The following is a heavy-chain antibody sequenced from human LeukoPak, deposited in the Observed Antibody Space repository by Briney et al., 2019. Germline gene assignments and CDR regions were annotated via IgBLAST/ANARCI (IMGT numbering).Heavy chain of an antibody. D-gene: IGHD4-23*01. J-gene: IGHJ3*02. CDR2: IYHSGST. CDR1: GYSISSGYY. Sequence: SETLSLTCAVSGYSISSGYYWGWIRLPPGKGLEWIGSIYHSGSTYYNPSLKSRVTISIDTSKNQFSLKLSSVTAADTAVYYCARHKSWWELHAFDIWGQGTLVTVSS. CDR3: ARHKSWWELHAFDI. V-gene: IGHV4-38-2*01.